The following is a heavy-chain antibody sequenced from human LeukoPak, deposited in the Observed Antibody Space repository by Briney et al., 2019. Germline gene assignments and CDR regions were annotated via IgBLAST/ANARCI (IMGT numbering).Heavy chain of an antibody. CDR1: GYTFTGYY. J-gene: IGHJ4*02. Sequence: SVKVSCKASGYTFTGYYMHWVRQAPGQGLEWMGRIIPILGIANYAQKFQGRVTITADKSTSTAYMELSSLRSEDTAVYYCARDYYDSSGYFHFDYWGQGTLVTVSS. CDR3: ARDYYDSSGYFHFDY. V-gene: IGHV1-69*04. D-gene: IGHD3-22*01. CDR2: IIPILGIA.